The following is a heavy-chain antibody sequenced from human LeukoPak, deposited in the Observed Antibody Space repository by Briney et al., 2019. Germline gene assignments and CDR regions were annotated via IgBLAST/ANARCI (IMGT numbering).Heavy chain of an antibody. Sequence: SETLSLTCAVYGGSFSGYYWSWIRQPPGKGLEWIGEINHSGSTNYNPSLKSRVTIPVDTSKNQFSLKLGSVTAADTAVYYCARRWSGYGSGSYLSYWGQGTLVTVSS. CDR1: GGSFSGYY. V-gene: IGHV4-34*01. J-gene: IGHJ4*02. D-gene: IGHD3-10*01. CDR2: INHSGST. CDR3: ARRWSGYGSGSYLSY.